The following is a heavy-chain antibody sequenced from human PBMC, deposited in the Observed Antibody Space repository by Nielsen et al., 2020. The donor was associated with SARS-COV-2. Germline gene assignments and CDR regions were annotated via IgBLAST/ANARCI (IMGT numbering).Heavy chain of an antibody. J-gene: IGHJ4*02. D-gene: IGHD5-18*01. CDR2: INTNTGNP. CDR1: GYTFTTYA. CDR3: ARDMGRTWIQLNY. Sequence: ASVKVSCKASGYTFTTYAMSWVRQAPGQGLEWMGWINTNTGNPTYAQGFTGRFVFSLDTSVSTAYLQISNLKAEDTAVYYCARDMGRTWIQLNYWGQGTLVTVSS. V-gene: IGHV7-4-1*02.